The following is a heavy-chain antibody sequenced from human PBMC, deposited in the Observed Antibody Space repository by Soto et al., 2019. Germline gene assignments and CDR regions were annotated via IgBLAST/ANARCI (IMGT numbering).Heavy chain of an antibody. CDR2: IYYSGST. CDR3: AKERYYYDSSGYGNFDY. V-gene: IGHV4-31*03. J-gene: IGHJ4*02. D-gene: IGHD3-22*01. Sequence: SEALSLTCTVSGGSISSGGYYWSWIRQHPGKGLERIGYIYYSGSTYYNPSLKSRVTISVDTSKNQFSLKLSSVTAADTAVYYCAKERYYYDSSGYGNFDYWGQGTLVTVSS. CDR1: GGSISSGGYY.